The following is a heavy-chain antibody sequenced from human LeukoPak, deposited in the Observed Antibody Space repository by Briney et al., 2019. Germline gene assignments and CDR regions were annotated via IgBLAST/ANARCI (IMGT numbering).Heavy chain of an antibody. CDR3: TRDPRLVDY. CDR1: GFSFSDFY. Sequence: GGSLTLSCEASGFSFSDFYMTCLRQAPGKGLDWVSYISGSGSDINYADSVKGRFTISRDNAENSLYLQMNSLRAEDTAMYYCTRDPRLVDYWGEGTLVTVSS. J-gene: IGHJ4*02. V-gene: IGHV3-11*01. CDR2: ISGSGSDI.